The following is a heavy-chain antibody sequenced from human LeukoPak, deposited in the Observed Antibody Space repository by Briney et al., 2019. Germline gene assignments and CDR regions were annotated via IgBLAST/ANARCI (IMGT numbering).Heavy chain of an antibody. Sequence: SETLSLTCTVSGGSISSYYWSWIRQPPGKGLEWIGYMYYSGSTKYNPSLKSRVTISVDTSKNQFSLRLSSVTAADTAVYYCARHLRGVIPHFDYWGQGNLVTVSS. V-gene: IGHV4-59*08. CDR2: MYYSGST. CDR1: GGSISSYY. D-gene: IGHD3-10*01. CDR3: ARHLRGVIPHFDY. J-gene: IGHJ4*02.